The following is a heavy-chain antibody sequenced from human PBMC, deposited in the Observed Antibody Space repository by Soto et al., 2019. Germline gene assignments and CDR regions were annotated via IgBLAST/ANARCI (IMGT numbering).Heavy chain of an antibody. V-gene: IGHV3-23*01. CDR2: ISGSGDSA. J-gene: IGHJ4*02. D-gene: IGHD6-19*01. CDR1: GFTFRDYA. CDR3: GKERRGSGWSVCNY. Sequence: VQLLESGGGLVQPGGSLRLSCAASGFTFRDYAMNWVRQAPGKGLEWVSDISGSGDSAGYADSVRGRFTISRSNSRNTLYLQMNSLRVDYTAVYYCGKERRGSGWSVCNYWGQGTLVTVSS.